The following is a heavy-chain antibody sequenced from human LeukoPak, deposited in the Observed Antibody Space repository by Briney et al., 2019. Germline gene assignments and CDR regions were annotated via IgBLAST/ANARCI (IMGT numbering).Heavy chain of an antibody. V-gene: IGHV4-59*12. CDR1: GGSISSYY. CDR3: ARAGDLNRWYFDL. D-gene: IGHD7-27*01. J-gene: IGHJ2*01. CDR2: IYYSGTT. Sequence: PSETLSLTCTVSGGSISSYYWSWIRQPPGKGLEWIGYIYYSGTTNYNPSLKSRVTISVDTSKNQFSLKLSSVTAADTAVYYCARAGDLNRWYFDLWGRGTLVTVSS.